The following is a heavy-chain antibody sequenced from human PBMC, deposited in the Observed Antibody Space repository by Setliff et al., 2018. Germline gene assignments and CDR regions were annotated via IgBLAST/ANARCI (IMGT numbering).Heavy chain of an antibody. CDR2: IWDDEVKK. CDR1: GFTFSTYR. CDR3: ARTCSGSGCYAGLES. J-gene: IGHJ4*02. D-gene: IGHD2-15*01. Sequence: PGGSLRLSCAASGFTFSTYRMHWVRQAPGKGLEWVAVIWDDEVKKYHADSVKGRFTISRDNSKNTLYLQMNSLRPEDTAVYYCARTCSGSGCYAGLESWGQGTPVTVSS. V-gene: IGHV3-30-3*01.